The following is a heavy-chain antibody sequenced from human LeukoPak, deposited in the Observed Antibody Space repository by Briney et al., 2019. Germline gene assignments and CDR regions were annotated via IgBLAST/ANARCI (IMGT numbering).Heavy chain of an antibody. V-gene: IGHV4-59*01. CDR1: GASISSYC. CDR3: ARGPSPNSWADY. CDR2: IYDSGST. D-gene: IGHD6-13*01. Sequence: KPSETLSLTCTVSGASISSYCWGWIRQPPGKGLEWIGYIYDSGSTKYNPSLKSRVTMSVDTSKNQFSLKLTSVTAADTAVYYCARGPSPNSWADYWGQGTLVTVSS. J-gene: IGHJ4*02.